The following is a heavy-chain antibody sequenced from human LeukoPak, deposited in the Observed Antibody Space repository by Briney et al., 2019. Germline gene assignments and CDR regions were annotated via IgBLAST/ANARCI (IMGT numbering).Heavy chain of an antibody. CDR3: AKSLPAARYYFDS. CDR1: GFIFSSYG. V-gene: IGHV3-30*18. CDR2: ISYDGSSE. J-gene: IGHJ4*02. Sequence: GGSLRLSCAASGFIFSSYGIHWVRQAPGKGLEWVALISYDGSSESYADSVKGRFTISRDNSKNTLYLQMNSLRAEDTAVYYCAKSLPAARYYFDSWGQGTLVTVSS. D-gene: IGHD6-6*01.